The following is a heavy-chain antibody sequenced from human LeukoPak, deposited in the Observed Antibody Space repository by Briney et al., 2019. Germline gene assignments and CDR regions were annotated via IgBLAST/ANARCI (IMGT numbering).Heavy chain of an antibody. D-gene: IGHD3-22*01. J-gene: IGHJ6*03. V-gene: IGHV4-59*01. Sequence: SETLSLTCSVSGGSISSYYWNWIRQPPGKGLEWIGYIYYSGSTNYNPSFKSRVTISLDTSKNQFSLKLSSVTAADTAVYYCARALRDRSGYYFYYMDVWGKGTTVTISS. CDR2: IYYSGST. CDR3: ARALRDRSGYYFYYMDV. CDR1: GGSISSYY.